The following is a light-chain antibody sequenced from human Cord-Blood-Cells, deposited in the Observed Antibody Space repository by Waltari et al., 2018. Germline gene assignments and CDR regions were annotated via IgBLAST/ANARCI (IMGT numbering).Light chain of an antibody. V-gene: IGKV3-15*01. J-gene: IGKJ1*01. CDR2: GAS. CDR1: QSVRSN. Sequence: EIVMTQSPATLSVSPGERATLPCRASQSVRSNLAWYQQKPGQAPRLLIYGASTRATGIPARFSGSVSGTEFTLTISSLQSEDFAVYYCQQYNNWPPWTFGQGTKVEIK. CDR3: QQYNNWPPWT.